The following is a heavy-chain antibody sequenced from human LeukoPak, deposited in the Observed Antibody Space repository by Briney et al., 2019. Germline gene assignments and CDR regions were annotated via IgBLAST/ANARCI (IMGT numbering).Heavy chain of an antibody. CDR2: IYYSGST. J-gene: IGHJ4*02. CDR1: GGSISSSSYY. V-gene: IGHV4-39*07. D-gene: IGHD3-10*01. CDR3: ASINYVSGSSRFDS. Sequence: KTSETLSLTCTVSGGSISSSSYYWGWIRQPPGKGLEWIGSIYYSGSTYYNPSLKSRVTISVDTSKNQFSLRLSSVTAADTAVYYCASINYVSGSSRFDSWGEGTLVTVSS.